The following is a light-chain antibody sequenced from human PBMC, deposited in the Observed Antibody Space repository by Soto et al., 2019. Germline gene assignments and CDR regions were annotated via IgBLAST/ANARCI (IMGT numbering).Light chain of an antibody. V-gene: IGLV1-40*01. CDR1: SSNIGAGYD. CDR2: GNS. Sequence: VLTQPPSVSGAPGQRVTISCTGSSSNIGAGYDVHWYQQLPGTAPKLLIYGNSNRPSGVPDRFSGSKSGTSASLAITGLQAEDEADYYCQSYDSSPRVVFGGGTKLTVL. J-gene: IGLJ2*01. CDR3: QSYDSSPRVV.